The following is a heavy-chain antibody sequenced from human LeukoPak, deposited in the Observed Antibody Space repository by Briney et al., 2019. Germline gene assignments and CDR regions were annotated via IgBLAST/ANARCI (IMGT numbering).Heavy chain of an antibody. V-gene: IGHV3-30*02. CDR2: IRYDGSNK. D-gene: IGHD3-10*01. CDR3: ARDIRNYYDSGAYGWFDP. Sequence: GGSLRLSCAASGFTFSSYGMHWVRQAPGKGLEWVAFIRYDGSNKYYADSVKGRFTISRDNSKNTLYLQMNSLRAEDTATYYCARDIRNYYDSGAYGWFDPWGQGTLVPVSS. CDR1: GFTFSSYG. J-gene: IGHJ5*02.